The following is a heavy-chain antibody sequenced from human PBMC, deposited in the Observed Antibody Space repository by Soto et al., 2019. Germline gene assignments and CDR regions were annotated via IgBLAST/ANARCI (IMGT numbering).Heavy chain of an antibody. CDR2: IFYDGSRK. J-gene: IGHJ5*01. CDR3: VREGSDYDGNWLDS. D-gene: IGHD5-12*01. CDR1: GFTFSRSG. V-gene: IGHV3-33*01. Sequence: QVQLVESGGGVVQPGRSLKLSCAASGFTFSRSGMHWVRQAPGKGLEWVAVIFYDGSRKEYAASLRGRFTISRDNSKNMLYLKLNSLRAEDTAMYYGVREGSDYDGNWLDSWGKGTLVTVSP.